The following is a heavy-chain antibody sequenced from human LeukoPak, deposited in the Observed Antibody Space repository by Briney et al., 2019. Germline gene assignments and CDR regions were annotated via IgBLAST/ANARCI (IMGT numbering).Heavy chain of an antibody. CDR3: ARDKDCSSTSCYWTVDY. Sequence: AGGSLRLSCAASGFTFSSYSRSWVRQAPGKGLEWVSSISSSSSYIYYADSVRGRFTISRDNAKNSLYLQMNSLRAEDTAVYYCARDKDCSSTSCYWTVDYWGQGTLVTVSS. J-gene: IGHJ4*02. CDR1: GFTFSSYS. CDR2: ISSSSSYI. D-gene: IGHD2-2*01. V-gene: IGHV3-21*01.